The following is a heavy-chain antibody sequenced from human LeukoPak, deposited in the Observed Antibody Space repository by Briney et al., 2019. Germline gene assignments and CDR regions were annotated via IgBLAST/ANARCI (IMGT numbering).Heavy chain of an antibody. CDR2: INQDGSEK. CDR3: ARDGADSGLYFDY. D-gene: IGHD4/OR15-4a*01. J-gene: IGHJ4*02. V-gene: IGHV3-7*01. CDR1: GFIFSSHW. Sequence: GGSLRLSCAASGFIFSSHWMSWVRQAPGKGLELVANINQDGSEKSYVDSVKGRFTISRDNAKNSLYLQMNSLRAEDTAFYYCARDGADSGLYFDYWGQGTLVTVSS.